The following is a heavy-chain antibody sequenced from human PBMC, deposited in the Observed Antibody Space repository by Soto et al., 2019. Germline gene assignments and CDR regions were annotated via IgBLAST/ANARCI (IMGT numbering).Heavy chain of an antibody. Sequence: GGSLRLSCAASGFTFSAYGMHWVRQAPGKGLEWVAVIWHDGSNKYYADSVKGRFTISRDNSKNTLYLQMNSLRAEDTAVYYCARPRNMYNWNDRGFDIWGQGTTVTVSS. D-gene: IGHD1-1*01. CDR2: IWHDGSNK. V-gene: IGHV3-33*01. CDR3: ARPRNMYNWNDRGFDI. J-gene: IGHJ3*02. CDR1: GFTFSAYG.